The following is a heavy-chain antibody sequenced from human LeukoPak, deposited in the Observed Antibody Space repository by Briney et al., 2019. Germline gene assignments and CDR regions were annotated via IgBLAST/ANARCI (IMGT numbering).Heavy chain of an antibody. CDR2: ISHSGST. Sequence: SETLSLTCAVYGGSFSGYYWSWIRQPPGKGLEWIGEISHSGSTNYNPSLKSRVTISVDTSKNQFSLKLSSVTAADTAVYYCARAGTTVTTDAFDIWGQGTMVTVSS. CDR3: ARAGTTVTTDAFDI. D-gene: IGHD4-17*01. J-gene: IGHJ3*02. V-gene: IGHV4-34*01. CDR1: GGSFSGYY.